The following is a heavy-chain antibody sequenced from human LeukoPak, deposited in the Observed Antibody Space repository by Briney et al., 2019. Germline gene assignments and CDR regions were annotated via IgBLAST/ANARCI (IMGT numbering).Heavy chain of an antibody. Sequence: GRSLRLSCAAPGFTFSSYGMHWVRQAPGKGLEWVAVIWYDGSNKYYADSVKGRFTISRDNSKNTLYLQMNSLRAEDTAVYYCARVRGCSGGSCYYLDYWGQGTLVTVSS. CDR2: IWYDGSNK. D-gene: IGHD2-15*01. V-gene: IGHV3-33*01. J-gene: IGHJ4*02. CDR1: GFTFSSYG. CDR3: ARVRGCSGGSCYYLDY.